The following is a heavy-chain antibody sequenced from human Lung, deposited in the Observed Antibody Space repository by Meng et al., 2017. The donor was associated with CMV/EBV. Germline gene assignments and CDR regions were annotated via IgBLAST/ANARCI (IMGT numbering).Heavy chain of an antibody. CDR3: AREESAWLYQLQLHYGVDV. CDR2: ITSETSDSSHI. CDR1: LFTFNGYS. Sequence: GESXKISFSSSLFTFNGYSMNWVRQAPGKGLEWVSSITSETSDSSHIYYADSVKGRFTISRDNSKNSLYLQMNRLRAEDTAVYYCAREESAWLYQLQLHYGVDVWXQGTTVTVSS. J-gene: IGHJ6*01. V-gene: IGHV3-21*01. D-gene: IGHD2-2*01.